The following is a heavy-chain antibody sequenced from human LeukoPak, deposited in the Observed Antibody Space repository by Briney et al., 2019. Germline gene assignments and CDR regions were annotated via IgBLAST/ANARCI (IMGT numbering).Heavy chain of an antibody. Sequence: GGSLRLSCAASGFTFSSYAMSWVRQAPGKGLEWVSAISGSGGSTYYADSVKGRFTISRDNSKTTLYLQMNSLRAEDTAVYYGAKDRFVKVVAATTLYDYWGQGTLVTVSS. CDR1: GFTFSSYA. CDR3: AKDRFVKVVAATTLYDY. D-gene: IGHD2-15*01. V-gene: IGHV3-23*01. CDR2: ISGSGGST. J-gene: IGHJ4*02.